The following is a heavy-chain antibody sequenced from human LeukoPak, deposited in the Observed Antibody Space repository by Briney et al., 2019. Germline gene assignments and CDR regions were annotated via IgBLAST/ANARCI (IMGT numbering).Heavy chain of an antibody. CDR1: GGSISSGDYY. D-gene: IGHD4-23*01. Sequence: PSQTLSLTCTVSGGSISSGDYYWSWIRQPPGKGLEWIGSIYYSGSTYYNPSLKSRVTISVDTSKNQFSLKLSSVTAADTAVYYCARVGMTTVVTPTGGACYWGQGTLVTVSS. V-gene: IGHV4-30-2*03. CDR2: IYYSGST. CDR3: ARVGMTTVVTPTGGACY. J-gene: IGHJ4*02.